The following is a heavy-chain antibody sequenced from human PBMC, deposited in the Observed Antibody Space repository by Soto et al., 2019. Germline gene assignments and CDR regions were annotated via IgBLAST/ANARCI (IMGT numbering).Heavy chain of an antibody. Sequence: GGSLRLSCAASGLSVVGSYMNWFRQSPRKGLEWISVIYTADNTYYAESVRGRFTLSKDISRNKVSLQLNSLRVEDTAVYYCARLPRAFYYDNSDYDFHDYWGQGTMVTVSS. CDR2: IYTADNT. V-gene: IGHV3-53*01. CDR3: ARLPRAFYYDNSDYDFHDY. CDR1: GLSVVGSY. D-gene: IGHD3-22*01. J-gene: IGHJ4*02.